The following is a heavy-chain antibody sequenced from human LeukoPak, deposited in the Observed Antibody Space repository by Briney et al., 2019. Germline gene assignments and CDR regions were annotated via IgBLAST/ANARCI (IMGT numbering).Heavy chain of an antibody. J-gene: IGHJ4*02. Sequence: GASVKVSCKASGYTFTSYGISWVRQAPGQGLEWMGWISAYNGNTNYAQKLQGRVTMTTGTSTSTAYMELRSLRSDDTAVYYCATVVGYYDSSGYLDCWGQGTLVTVSS. D-gene: IGHD3-22*01. V-gene: IGHV1-18*01. CDR1: GYTFTSYG. CDR2: ISAYNGNT. CDR3: ATVVGYYDSSGYLDC.